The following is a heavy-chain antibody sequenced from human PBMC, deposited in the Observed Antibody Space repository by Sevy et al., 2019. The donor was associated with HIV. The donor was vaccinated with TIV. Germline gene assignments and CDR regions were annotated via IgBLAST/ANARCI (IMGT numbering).Heavy chain of an antibody. CDR3: AKEWTVVSDWYGEFDY. D-gene: IGHD6-19*01. V-gene: IGHV3-23*01. CDR1: GFTFTNYG. CDR2: ISNSGANT. Sequence: GGSLRLSCAASGFTFTNYGMHWVRQAPGKGLEWVSGISNSGANTYYADSVRGRITISRDNSKNTVYLQLNSLRAEATDICSCAKEWTVVSDWYGEFDYWGQGTLVTVSS. J-gene: IGHJ4*02.